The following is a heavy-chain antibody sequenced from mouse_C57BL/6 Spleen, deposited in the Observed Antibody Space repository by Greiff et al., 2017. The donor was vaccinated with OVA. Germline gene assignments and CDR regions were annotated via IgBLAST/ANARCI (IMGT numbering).Heavy chain of an antibody. Sequence: EVQLQQSGPELVKPGASVKISCKASGYSFTGYYMNWVKQSPEKSLEWIGEINPSTGGTTYNQKFKAKATLTVDKSSSTAYMQLKSLTSEDSAVYYCARSYYGSSSYFDVWGTGTTVTVSS. J-gene: IGHJ1*03. CDR1: GYSFTGYY. CDR2: INPSTGGT. V-gene: IGHV1-42*01. CDR3: ARSYYGSSSYFDV. D-gene: IGHD1-1*01.